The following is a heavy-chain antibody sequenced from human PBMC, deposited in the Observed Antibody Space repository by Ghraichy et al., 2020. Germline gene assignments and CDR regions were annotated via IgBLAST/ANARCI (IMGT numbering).Heavy chain of an antibody. CDR1: GYTFTSYA. D-gene: IGHD1-7*01. Sequence: ASVKVSCKASGYTFTSYAMHWVGQAPGQRLEWMGWNNAGNGNTKYSQKFQGRVTITRETSASTAYMELSSLRSEDTAVYYCARGARKYNWNYDEAEYFQHWGQGTLVTVSS. CDR2: NNAGNGNT. J-gene: IGHJ1*01. CDR3: ARGARKYNWNYDEAEYFQH. V-gene: IGHV1-3*01.